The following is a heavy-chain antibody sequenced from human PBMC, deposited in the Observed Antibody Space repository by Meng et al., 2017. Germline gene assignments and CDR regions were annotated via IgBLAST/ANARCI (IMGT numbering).Heavy chain of an antibody. CDR3: ASLRIAVAGINWFDP. Sequence: QRQRQESGQGLVKPSETLSLTCTVSGGSISSSSYYWGWIRQPPGKGLEWIGSIYYSGSTYYNPSLKSRVTISVDTSKNQFSLKLSSVTAADTAVYYCASLRIAVAGINWFDPWGQGTLVTVSS. CDR1: GGSISSSSYY. D-gene: IGHD6-19*01. V-gene: IGHV4-39*07. CDR2: IYYSGST. J-gene: IGHJ5*02.